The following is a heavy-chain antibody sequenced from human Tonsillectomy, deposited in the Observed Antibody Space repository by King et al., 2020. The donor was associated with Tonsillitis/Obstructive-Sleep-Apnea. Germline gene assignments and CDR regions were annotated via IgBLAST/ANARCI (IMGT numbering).Heavy chain of an antibody. V-gene: IGHV3-30*01. J-gene: IGHJ3*01. CDR2: ISFDGSDI. CDR3: ATYRSNLWLDSLVT. D-gene: IGHD3-16*02. CDR1: KFTIHNFA. Sequence: QLVQSGGGVVLPGRSLRLSCAAAKFTIHNFAMHWGRQAPGKGLEWVSVISFDGSDIFYSYSLKGRFSVSRDNSRNTLYLLMNSLTTEDTAVYYCATYRSNLWLDSLVTWGQGTMSPSLQ.